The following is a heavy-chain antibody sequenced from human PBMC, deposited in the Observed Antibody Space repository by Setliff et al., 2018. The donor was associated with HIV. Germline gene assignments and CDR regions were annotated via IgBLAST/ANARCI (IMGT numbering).Heavy chain of an antibody. CDR2: INVGKGDT. J-gene: IGHJ6*03. V-gene: IGHV1-3*01. CDR3: VRDRTHQNWGSRGYYYMDV. CDR1: GYTLTGNY. D-gene: IGHD7-27*01. Sequence: ASVKVSCKASGYTLTGNYMHWVRQAPGQGLEWMGWINVGKGDTKYSQEFQGRITITRDTSANTAYMELSSLISDDTAVYYCVRDRTHQNWGSRGYYYMDVWGKGTTVTVSS.